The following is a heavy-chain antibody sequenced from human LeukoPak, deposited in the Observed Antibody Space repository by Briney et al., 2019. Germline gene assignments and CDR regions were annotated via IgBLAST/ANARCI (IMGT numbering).Heavy chain of an antibody. CDR1: GGSISSYY. V-gene: IGHV4-59*01. Sequence: PSETLSLTCTVSGGSISSYYWSWIRQPPGKGLEWIGYMYYTGSTTYNPSLKSRVTISVDTSKNQFSLKLSSVTAADTAVYYCARGVPGDVDAFDIWGQGTMVTVSS. J-gene: IGHJ3*02. D-gene: IGHD7-27*01. CDR3: ARGVPGDVDAFDI. CDR2: MYYTGST.